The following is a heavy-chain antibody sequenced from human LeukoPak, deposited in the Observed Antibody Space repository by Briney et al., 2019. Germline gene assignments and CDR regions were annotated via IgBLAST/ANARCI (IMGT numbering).Heavy chain of an antibody. J-gene: IGHJ4*02. CDR1: GFPFSNAW. Sequence: GGPLSLSCAASGFPFSNAWMSWVGKPPGKGWEWVGGIKSKTDGGTTDYAAPVKGRFTISRDDSKNTLYLQMNSLKTEDTAVYYCTTDHDILTGYCGYWGQGTLVTVSS. D-gene: IGHD3-9*01. CDR3: TTDHDILTGYCGY. V-gene: IGHV3-15*01. CDR2: IKSKTDGGTT.